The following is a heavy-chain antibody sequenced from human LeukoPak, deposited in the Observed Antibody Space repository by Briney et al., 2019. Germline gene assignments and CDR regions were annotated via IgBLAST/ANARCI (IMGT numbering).Heavy chain of an antibody. Sequence: PGGSLRLSCAASGFTFSNFALTWVRQTPGKGLECVSAISDNGVSPYYADSVKGRFTISRDNSKNTLYLQMSSLRVEDTAVYYCAKDPGAFPYFFDSWGQGTLVSVSS. V-gene: IGHV3-23*01. J-gene: IGHJ4*02. CDR3: AKDPGAFPYFFDS. CDR2: ISDNGVSP. CDR1: GFTFSNFA. D-gene: IGHD4/OR15-4a*01.